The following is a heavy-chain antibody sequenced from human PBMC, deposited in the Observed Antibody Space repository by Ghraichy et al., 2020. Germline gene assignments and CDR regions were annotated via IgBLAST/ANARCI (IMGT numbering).Heavy chain of an antibody. J-gene: IGHJ4*02. CDR1: GFTFSSYW. D-gene: IGHD3-16*01. CDR3: ARQRAGGRGGFDY. CDR2: IKQDGSEK. Sequence: GGSLRLSCAASGFTFSSYWMSWVRQAPGKGLEWVANIKQDGSEKYYVDSVKGRFTISRDNAKNSLYLQMNSLRAEDTAVYYCARQRAGGRGGFDYWGQGTLVTVSS. V-gene: IGHV3-7*01.